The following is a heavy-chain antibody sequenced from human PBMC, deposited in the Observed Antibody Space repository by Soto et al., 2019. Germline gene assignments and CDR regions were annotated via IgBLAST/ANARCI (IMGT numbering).Heavy chain of an antibody. J-gene: IGHJ5*02. Sequence: ASVKVSCKASGYTFTSYGISWVRQAPGQGLEWMGWISAYNGNTNYAQKLQGRVTMTTDTSTSTAYMELRSLRSDDTAVYYCARDAGLVTIFGVARAWFDPWGQGTLVTVSS. CDR3: ARDAGLVTIFGVARAWFDP. CDR1: GYTFTSYG. V-gene: IGHV1-18*01. CDR2: ISAYNGNT. D-gene: IGHD3-3*01.